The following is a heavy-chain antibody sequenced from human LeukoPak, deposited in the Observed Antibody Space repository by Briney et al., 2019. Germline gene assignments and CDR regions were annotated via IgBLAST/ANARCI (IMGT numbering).Heavy chain of an antibody. CDR1: GYTFTSYG. D-gene: IGHD3-10*01. J-gene: IGHJ6*02. CDR2: ISAYNGNT. Sequence: GASVKVSCKASGYTFTSYGISWVRQAPGQGLEWMGWISAYNGNTNYAQKLQGRVTMTTDTSTSTAYMELRSLRSDDTAVYYCARVRKRYYGSGSYPYYYGTDVWGQGTTVTVSS. CDR3: ARVRKRYYGSGSYPYYYGTDV. V-gene: IGHV1-18*01.